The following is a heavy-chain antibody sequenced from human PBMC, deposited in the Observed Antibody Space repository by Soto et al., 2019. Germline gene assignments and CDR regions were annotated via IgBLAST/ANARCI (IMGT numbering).Heavy chain of an antibody. CDR3: ARLFGGYPDSSGTDAFDN. CDR2: ISYDGNKK. Sequence: QVQLVESGGGVVQPGRSLRLSCAASGFSFTKFAIHWVRQAPGKGLEWGAFISYDGNKKKPADFVKGRFTISRDNSRNTVNLQMSSLRSEYTAVYSCARLFGGYPDSSGTDAFDNWGQGTRVIVSS. V-gene: IGHV3-30-3*01. CDR1: GFSFTKFA. D-gene: IGHD3-22*01. J-gene: IGHJ3*02.